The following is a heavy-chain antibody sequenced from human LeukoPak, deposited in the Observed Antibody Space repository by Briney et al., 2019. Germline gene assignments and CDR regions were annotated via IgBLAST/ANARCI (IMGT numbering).Heavy chain of an antibody. J-gene: IGHJ4*02. Sequence: GGSLRLSCAVSGFTISSYGMHWVRQAPGKGLEWVAVIWYDGSNKYYADSVKGRFTISRDNSKNTLYLQMNSLRAEDTAVYYCARDTDGYFDYWGQGTLVTVSS. CDR2: IWYDGSNK. CDR3: ARDTDGYFDY. D-gene: IGHD5-24*01. CDR1: GFTISSYG. V-gene: IGHV3-33*08.